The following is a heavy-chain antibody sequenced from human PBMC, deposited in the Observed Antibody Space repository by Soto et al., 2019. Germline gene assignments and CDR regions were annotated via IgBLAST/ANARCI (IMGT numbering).Heavy chain of an antibody. D-gene: IGHD5-18*01. CDR2: VNPSRGST. J-gene: IGHJ5*02. CDR3: AHALGYSSGFDP. V-gene: IGHV1-46*01. Sequence: ASVKVSCKTSGHSFTRYLIHWVRQAPGQGLEWMGVVNPSRGSTNYAQKFQGRLTLTSDTSTSTVYMELSSLISNDTAVFYCAHALGYSSGFDPWGQGALVTVSS. CDR1: GHSFTRYL.